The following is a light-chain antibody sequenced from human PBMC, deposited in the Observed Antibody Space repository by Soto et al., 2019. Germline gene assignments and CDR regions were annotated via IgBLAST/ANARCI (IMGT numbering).Light chain of an antibody. CDR3: QQYGSSPR. V-gene: IGKV3-20*01. J-gene: IGKJ1*01. CDR1: QSVTSSY. CDR2: GAS. Sequence: EIVLTQSPGTLSLSPGERATLSCRASQSVTSSYLAWYQQKPGQAPRLLIYGASSRATGIPDRFSGSGSGTDITLTISRREPEDFAVYYCQQYGSSPRFGQGTKVEIK.